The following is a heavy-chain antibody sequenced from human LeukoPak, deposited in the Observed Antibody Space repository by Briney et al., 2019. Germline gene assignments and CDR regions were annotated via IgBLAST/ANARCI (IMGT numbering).Heavy chain of an antibody. CDR2: IYYSGST. V-gene: IGHV4-31*03. D-gene: IGHD1-26*01. J-gene: IGHJ4*02. CDR1: GGSISSGGYY. Sequence: PSQTLSLTCTVSGGSISSGGYYWSWIRQHPGKGLEWIGYIYYSGSTYYNPSLKSRVTISVDTSKNQFSLKLSSVTAADTAVYYCARGKYSGSYLSSYGFDYWGQGTLVTVSS. CDR3: ARGKYSGSYLSSYGFDY.